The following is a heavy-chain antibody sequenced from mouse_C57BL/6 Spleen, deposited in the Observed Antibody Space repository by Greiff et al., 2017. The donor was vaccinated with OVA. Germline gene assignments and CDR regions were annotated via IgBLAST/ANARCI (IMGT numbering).Heavy chain of an antibody. V-gene: IGHV5-9-1*02. J-gene: IGHJ2*01. CDR2: ISSGGDYI. CDR3: TRAGATDYFDY. D-gene: IGHD3-1*01. CDR1: GFTFSSYA. Sequence: EVKVEESGEGLVKPGGSLKLSCAASGFTFSSYAMSWVRQTPEKRLEWVAYISSGGDYIYYADTVKGRFTISRDNARNTLYLQMSSLKSEDTAMYYCTRAGATDYFDYWGQGTTLTVSS.